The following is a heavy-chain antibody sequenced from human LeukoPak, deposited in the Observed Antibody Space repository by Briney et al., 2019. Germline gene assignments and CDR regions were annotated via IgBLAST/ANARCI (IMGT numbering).Heavy chain of an antibody. J-gene: IGHJ3*02. Sequence: GGSLRLSCAATGLTVSSNFMSWVRQAPGKGLEWVSVIYGGGSTYYADSVKGRFTISRDNSKNTLYLQMNSLRAEDTAVYYCARSVDYYDSSGYYLGAFDIWGQGTMVTVSS. D-gene: IGHD3-22*01. CDR2: IYGGGST. CDR3: ARSVDYYDSSGYYLGAFDI. CDR1: GLTVSSNF. V-gene: IGHV3-53*01.